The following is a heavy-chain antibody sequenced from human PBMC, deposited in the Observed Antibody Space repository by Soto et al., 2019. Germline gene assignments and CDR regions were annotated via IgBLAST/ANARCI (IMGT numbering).Heavy chain of an antibody. CDR3: ARIGLYDSDDYYYPEY. V-gene: IGHV4-59*08. D-gene: IGHD3-22*01. CDR1: GGSLSPNY. J-gene: IGHJ4*02. Sequence: SETLSLTCTVSGGSLSPNYWSWFRQRPGKGLEWIGYIYYAGTTTYNPSLKSRVSISLDTSKKEVSLKLTSVTAADTAVYYCARIGLYDSDDYYYPEYWGQGTLVTVSS. CDR2: IYYAGTT.